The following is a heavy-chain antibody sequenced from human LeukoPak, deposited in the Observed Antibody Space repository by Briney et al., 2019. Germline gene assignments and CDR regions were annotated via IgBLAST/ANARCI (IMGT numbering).Heavy chain of an antibody. CDR3: TRGSSGRRDN. V-gene: IGHV1-8*01. J-gene: IGHJ4*02. CDR2: MNPNSGNT. Sequence: ASVKVSCKASGYTFTSCDINWARQATGQGLEWMEWMNPNSGNTGYGQSFQGRITMTRDISIGTAYMELSNLTSEDTAIYYCTRGSSGRRDNWGQGTLVTVSA. D-gene: IGHD6-19*01. CDR1: GYTFTSCD.